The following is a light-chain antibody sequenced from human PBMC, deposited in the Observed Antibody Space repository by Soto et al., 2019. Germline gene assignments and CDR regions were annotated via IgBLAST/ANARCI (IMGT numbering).Light chain of an antibody. V-gene: IGLV2-14*01. CDR3: SSYATSGTYL. Sequence: QSVLTQPASVSGSPGQSITISCTGTSSDVGGYNYVSWYQQHPGKAPKILIYVVTKRPSGVSNRFSGSKSGNTASLTISGLRDGDEADYYCSSYATSGTYLFGTGTKGTVL. CDR2: VVT. CDR1: SSDVGGYNY. J-gene: IGLJ1*01.